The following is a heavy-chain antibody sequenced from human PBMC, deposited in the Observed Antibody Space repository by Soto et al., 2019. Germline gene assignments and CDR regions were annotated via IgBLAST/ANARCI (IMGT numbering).Heavy chain of an antibody. CDR1: GYSFTSLD. CDR3: ARGVTAGVDY. J-gene: IGHJ4*02. CDR2: MQPSSGRT. D-gene: IGHD1-26*01. V-gene: IGHV1-8*01. Sequence: ASVKVSCKASGYSFTSLDINWVRQTTGQGLEWMGWMQPSSGRTGYAQKFQGRVTMTRGTSINTAYMELSSLTSDDTAFYYCARGVTAGVDYWGQGTLVTVSS.